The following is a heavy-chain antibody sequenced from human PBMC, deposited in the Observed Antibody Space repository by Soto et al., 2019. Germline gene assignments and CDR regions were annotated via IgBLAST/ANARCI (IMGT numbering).Heavy chain of an antibody. CDR2: FDPEDGET. Sequence: GASVKVSCAFSGYSLTELSMHWVRQAPGKGLEWMGGFDPEDGETIYAQKFQGRVTMTEDTSTDTAYMELSSLRSEDTAVYYCAKGAAHLGFDYWGQGTLVTVSS. D-gene: IGHD1-26*01. J-gene: IGHJ4*02. CDR3: AKGAAHLGFDY. CDR1: GYSLTELS. V-gene: IGHV1-24*01.